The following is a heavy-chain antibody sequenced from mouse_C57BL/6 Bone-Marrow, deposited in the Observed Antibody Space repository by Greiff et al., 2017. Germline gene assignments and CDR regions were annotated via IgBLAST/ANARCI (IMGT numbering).Heavy chain of an antibody. J-gene: IGHJ3*01. CDR2: ISSGSSTI. D-gene: IGHD2-12*01. Sequence: VESGGGLVKPGGSLKLSCAASGFTLSDYGMHWVRQAPEKGLEWVAYISSGSSTIYYADTVKGRFTISRDNAKNTLFLQMTSLRSEDTAVYYCARQTIVTTKMFAYWGQGNRVTVSA. CDR3: ARQTIVTTKMFAY. CDR1: GFTLSDYG. V-gene: IGHV5-17*01.